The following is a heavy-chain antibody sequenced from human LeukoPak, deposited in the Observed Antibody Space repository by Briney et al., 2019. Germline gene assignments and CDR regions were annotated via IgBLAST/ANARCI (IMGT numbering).Heavy chain of an antibody. CDR2: IPTSGISV. CDR3: TRAVGLGPGAHFDQ. D-gene: IGHD1-26*01. CDR1: GFSFSRYY. J-gene: IGHJ4*02. Sequence: PAGSLRLACAASGFSFSRYYMSWVRQTAGKAFEWISYIPTSGISVHYADSVRGRFTASRDDAKNSLHLQMDSLRVEDTAVYYCTRAVGLGPGAHFDQWGQGALVIVSS. V-gene: IGHV3-11*01.